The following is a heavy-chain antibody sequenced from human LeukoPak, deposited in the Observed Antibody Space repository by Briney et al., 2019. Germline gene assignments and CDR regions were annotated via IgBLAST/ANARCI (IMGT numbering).Heavy chain of an antibody. V-gene: IGHV3-23*01. CDR1: GFTFRSYG. Sequence: GGSLRLSCAGSGFTFRSYGMSWVRQAPGKGLGWVSSISGYGDYTYNADSVQGRFTISRDNAKNSLYLQMNRLTAEDTAVYFCYRFSADYAYYNDVWGNGTTVTVS. J-gene: IGHJ6*03. CDR2: ISGYGDYT. CDR3: YRFSADYAYYNDV. D-gene: IGHD6-13*01.